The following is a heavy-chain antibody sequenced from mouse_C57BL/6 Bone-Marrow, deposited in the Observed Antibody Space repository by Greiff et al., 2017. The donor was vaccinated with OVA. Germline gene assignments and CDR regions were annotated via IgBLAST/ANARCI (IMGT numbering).Heavy chain of an antibody. CDR3: ARKGICYYGSSYVYYAMDY. CDR2: IDPSDSYT. Sequence: VQLQQPGAELVMPGASVKLSCKASGYTFTSYWMHWVKQRPGQGLEWIGEIDPSDSYTNYNQKFKGKSTLTVDKSSSTAYMQLSSLTSEDSAVYYCARKGICYYGSSYVYYAMDYWGQGTSVTVSS. CDR1: GYTFTSYW. D-gene: IGHD1-1*01. J-gene: IGHJ4*01. V-gene: IGHV1-69*01.